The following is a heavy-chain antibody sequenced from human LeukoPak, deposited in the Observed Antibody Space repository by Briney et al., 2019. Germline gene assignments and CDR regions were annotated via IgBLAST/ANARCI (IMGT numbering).Heavy chain of an antibody. CDR2: IHHTGNT. D-gene: IGHD3-22*01. Sequence: PSETLSLTCTVSRSSITTYTHWGWIRQSPGKGLEWIASIHHTGNTYYNPSLESRVTISIDTSKNQFSLEVRSVTAADTAFYFCVNSKSNYEAVSWGPGTLVTVSS. CDR3: VNSKSNYEAVS. J-gene: IGHJ5*02. V-gene: IGHV4-38-2*02. CDR1: RSSITTYTH.